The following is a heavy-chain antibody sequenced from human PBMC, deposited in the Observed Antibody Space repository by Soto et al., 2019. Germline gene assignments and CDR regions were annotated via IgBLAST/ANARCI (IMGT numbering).Heavy chain of an antibody. CDR3: ARGHYDFWSGYFATIDY. D-gene: IGHD3-3*01. CDR2: MHNSGST. V-gene: IGHV4-59*08. CDR1: GGSISSYY. Sequence: SETLSLTCTVSGGSISSYYWGWIRQPPGKGLEWIGYMHNSGSTKYNPSLKSRVTISADTSKNQFSLKLSSVTAADSAVYYCARGHYDFWSGYFATIDYWGQGTLVTVSS. J-gene: IGHJ4*02.